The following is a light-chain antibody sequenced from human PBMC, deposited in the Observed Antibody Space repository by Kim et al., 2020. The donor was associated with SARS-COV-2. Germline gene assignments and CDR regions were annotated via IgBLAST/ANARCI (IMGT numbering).Light chain of an antibody. CDR2: QDS. V-gene: IGLV3-1*01. J-gene: IGLJ2*01. Sequence: SYELTQPPSVSVAPGQTASITCAGDKLWDKYACWYQQKPGQSPVLVIYQDSKRPSGIPERFSGSNSGNTATLTISGAQAMDEADYYCQAWDSSTLVVVGG. CDR1: KLWDKY. CDR3: QAWDSSTLVV.